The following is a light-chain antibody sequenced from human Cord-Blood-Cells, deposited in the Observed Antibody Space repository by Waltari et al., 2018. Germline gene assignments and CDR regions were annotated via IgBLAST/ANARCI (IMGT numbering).Light chain of an antibody. CDR3: QQIYSTPPRT. CDR1: QSISSY. V-gene: IGKV1-39*01. CDR2: AAS. J-gene: IGKJ4*01. Sequence: DIQMTQSPSSLSASVGDRVTITCRASQSISSYLNWYQQKPGKAPKLLIYAASSLQSGVPSRFSGMASGTDFTLAISSLQPDDFASYYSQQIYSTPPRTFGGGTKVEIK.